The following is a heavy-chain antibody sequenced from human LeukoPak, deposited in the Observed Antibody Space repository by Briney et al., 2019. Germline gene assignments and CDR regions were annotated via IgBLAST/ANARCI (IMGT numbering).Heavy chain of an antibody. CDR2: ISYDGSNK. J-gene: IGHJ6*02. V-gene: IGHV3-30-3*01. Sequence: GRSLGLSCAASGFTFSSYAMHWVRQAPGKGLEWVAVISYDGSNKYYADSVKGRFTISRDNSKNTPYLQMNSLRAEDTAVYYCARGYYDFWNGMDVWGQGTTVTVSS. CDR1: GFTFSSYA. CDR3: ARGYYDFWNGMDV. D-gene: IGHD3-3*01.